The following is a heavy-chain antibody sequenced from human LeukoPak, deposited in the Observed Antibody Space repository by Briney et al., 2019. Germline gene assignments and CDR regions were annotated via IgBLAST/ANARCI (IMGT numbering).Heavy chain of an antibody. CDR2: INPNSGGT. V-gene: IGHV1-2*02. CDR3: ARDTIFGVVRYYYYYYMDV. J-gene: IGHJ6*03. Sequence: GASVKVSCKASGYTFTGYYMHWVRQAPGQGLEWMGWINPNSGGTNYAQKFQGRVTMTRDTSISTAYMELSRLRSDDTAVYYCARDTIFGVVRYYYYYYMDVWGKGTTVTVSS. D-gene: IGHD3-3*01. CDR1: GYTFTGYY.